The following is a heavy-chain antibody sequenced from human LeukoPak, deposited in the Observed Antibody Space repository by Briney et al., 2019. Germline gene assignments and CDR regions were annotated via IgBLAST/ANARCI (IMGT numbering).Heavy chain of an antibody. CDR2: MNPKICNS. V-gene: IGHV1-8*01. J-gene: IGHJ5*02. CDR3: ARGLGPVNVDWLDWFDP. D-gene: IGHD3-9*01. Sequence: GASVKVSCKTSGYTFTDYDINWVRQAAGQALEWMGWMNPKICNSGYAEKFQCRVTMTRDTSTSTAYMELSSLRSEDTAVYFCARGLGPVNVDWLDWFDPWGQGTLVTVSS. CDR1: GYTFTDYD.